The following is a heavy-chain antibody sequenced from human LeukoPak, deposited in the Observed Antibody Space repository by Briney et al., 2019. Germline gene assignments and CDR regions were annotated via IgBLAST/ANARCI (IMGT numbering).Heavy chain of an antibody. D-gene: IGHD6-13*01. CDR2: IRYDGSNK. J-gene: IGHJ5*02. Sequence: GGSLRLSCAASGFTFSSYGMHWVPQAPGKGLEGVAFIRYDGSNKYYADSVKGRFTISRDNSKNTLYLQMNSLRAEDTAVYYCAKDLKGIAAAGTDWFDPWGQGTLVTVSS. CDR1: GFTFSSYG. V-gene: IGHV3-30*02. CDR3: AKDLKGIAAAGTDWFDP.